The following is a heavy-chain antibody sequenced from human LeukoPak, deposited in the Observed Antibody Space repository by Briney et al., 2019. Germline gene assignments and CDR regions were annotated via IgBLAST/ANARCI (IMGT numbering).Heavy chain of an antibody. V-gene: IGHV3-23*01. CDR2: ISGSGITI. CDR1: GFTFSSYA. Sequence: GGSLRLSCVASGFTFSSYAMTWVRQAPGKGLEWVSGISGSGITIYYADSVKGRFTVSRDNSKNTLYLQMGSLRAEDMAVYYCARGVSWHYYDSSGLVPSAAFDIWGQGTMVTVSS. CDR3: ARGVSWHYYDSSGLVPSAAFDI. D-gene: IGHD3-22*01. J-gene: IGHJ3*02.